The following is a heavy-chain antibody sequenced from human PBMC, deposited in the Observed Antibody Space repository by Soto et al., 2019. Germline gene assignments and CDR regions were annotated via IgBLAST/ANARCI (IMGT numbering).Heavy chain of an antibody. CDR1: GFTFSNAW. J-gene: IGHJ3*02. Sequence: GGSLRLSCAASGFTFSNAWMNWVRQAPGKGLEWVGRIKSKTDGGTTDYAAPVKGRFTISRDDSKNTLYLQMNSLKTEDTAVYYCTIDLLTYYYDGRGSPGAFDIWGQGTMVTVSS. CDR2: IKSKTDGGTT. V-gene: IGHV3-15*07. CDR3: TIDLLTYYYDGRGSPGAFDI. D-gene: IGHD3-22*01.